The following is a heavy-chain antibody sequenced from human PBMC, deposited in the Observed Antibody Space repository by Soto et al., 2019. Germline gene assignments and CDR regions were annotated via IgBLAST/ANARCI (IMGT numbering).Heavy chain of an antibody. CDR1: GGSISSYY. J-gene: IGHJ6*02. D-gene: IGHD4-17*01. V-gene: IGHV4-59*01. CDR2: IYYSGNT. Sequence: SETLSLICTVSGGSISSYYWSWIRQPPGKGLEWIGYIYYSGNTNYNPSLKSRVTISVNTSKNQFSLRLTSVTAADTAVYYCARAAVTHERYHYGMDVWGQGTTVTVSS. CDR3: ARAAVTHERYHYGMDV.